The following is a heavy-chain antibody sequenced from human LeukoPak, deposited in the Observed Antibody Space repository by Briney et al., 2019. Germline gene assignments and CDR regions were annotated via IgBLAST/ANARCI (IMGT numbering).Heavy chain of an antibody. CDR2: IYYSGST. J-gene: IGHJ4*02. Sequence: SETLSLTCTVSGGSISSYYWSWIRQPPGKGLAWIGYIYYSGSTNYNPSLKSRVTISVDTSKNQFSLKLSSVTAADTAVYYCARDYYGSGIGLDYWGQGTLVTVSS. CDR1: GGSISSYY. V-gene: IGHV4-59*01. D-gene: IGHD3-10*01. CDR3: ARDYYGSGIGLDY.